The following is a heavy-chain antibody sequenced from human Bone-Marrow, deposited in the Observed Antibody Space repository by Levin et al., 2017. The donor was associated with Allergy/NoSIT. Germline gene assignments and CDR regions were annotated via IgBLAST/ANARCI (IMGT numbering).Heavy chain of an antibody. CDR3: ARDLGEWLVRGAY. D-gene: IGHD6-19*01. Sequence: GESLKISCAASGFTFSDYFMSWIRQAPGKGLEWVSYISGSGTTIYYADSVKGRFTISRDNAKNSLYLRMNSLRVEDTAVYYCARDLGEWLVRGAYWGQGSLVTVSS. J-gene: IGHJ4*02. V-gene: IGHV3-11*01. CDR2: ISGSGTTI. CDR1: GFTFSDYF.